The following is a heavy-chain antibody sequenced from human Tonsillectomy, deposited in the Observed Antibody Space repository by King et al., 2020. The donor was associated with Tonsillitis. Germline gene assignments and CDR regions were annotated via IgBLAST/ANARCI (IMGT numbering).Heavy chain of an antibody. V-gene: IGHV1-46*01. Sequence: VQLVESGAEVKKPGASVKVSCKASAYTFTNYYIHWVRQAPGQGLEWMGIINPSGGSTSYGQKFQGRVTMTRDTSTSTVYMELSSLRSEDTAVYYCASEIIAAAGISAYDYWGQGTLVTVSS. CDR2: INPSGGST. CDR3: ASEIIAAAGISAYDY. CDR1: AYTFTNYY. D-gene: IGHD6-13*01. J-gene: IGHJ4*02.